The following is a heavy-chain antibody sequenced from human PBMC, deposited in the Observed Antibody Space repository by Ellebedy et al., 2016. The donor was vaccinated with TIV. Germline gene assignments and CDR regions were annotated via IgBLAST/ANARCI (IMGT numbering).Heavy chain of an antibody. CDR3: AKGGLGLDVHLDY. Sequence: GESLKISXAASGFTFSSYVMSWVRQAPGKGLEWVSTIKGSGDSTYYADSVKGRFTITRDNSKNTLYLQMNNLRAEDTAVYYCAKGGLGLDVHLDYWGQGNMVTVSS. D-gene: IGHD3-10*02. CDR1: GFTFSSYV. J-gene: IGHJ4*02. CDR2: IKGSGDST. V-gene: IGHV3-23*01.